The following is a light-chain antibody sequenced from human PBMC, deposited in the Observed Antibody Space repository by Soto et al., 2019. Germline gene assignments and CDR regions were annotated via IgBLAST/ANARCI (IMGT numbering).Light chain of an antibody. CDR1: HSFLYSSNNKNY. V-gene: IGKV4-1*01. Sequence: DIGMTQSPASLAVSLGERSTINCKSIHSFLYSSNNKNYLAWYQQKPGQPPKLLIYWASTRESGVPDRFSGSGSGTDFTLTISSLQAEDVAVYYCQQYYSTPRTFGQGTKVDIK. CDR2: WAS. J-gene: IGKJ1*01. CDR3: QQYYSTPRT.